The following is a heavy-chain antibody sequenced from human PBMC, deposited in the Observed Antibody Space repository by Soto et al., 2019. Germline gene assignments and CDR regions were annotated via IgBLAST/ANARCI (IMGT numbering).Heavy chain of an antibody. D-gene: IGHD6-13*01. CDR3: AQERQQLVRGYIGS. V-gene: IGHV3-23*01. CDR1: GFTFSSYA. Sequence: PRGSVRRSCVASGFTFSSYAMNWVRRAPGKGLEWVSGISGSGGTTYYADSAKGRFTIARDNSKNTVYLQMSSLRGEDTAVYHCAQERQQLVRGYIGSWGQGTLVTVSS. J-gene: IGHJ4*02. CDR2: ISGSGGTT.